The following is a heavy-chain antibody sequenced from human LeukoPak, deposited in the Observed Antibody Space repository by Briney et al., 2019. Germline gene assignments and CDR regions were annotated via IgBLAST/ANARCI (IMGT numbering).Heavy chain of an antibody. CDR3: ASDPFTISAYDAFNI. CDR2: INQDGSDK. J-gene: IGHJ3*02. D-gene: IGHD3-3*02. CDR1: GFTFSTYW. Sequence: GGSLRLSCVASGFTFSTYWMSWLRQAPGKGLEWVANINQDGSDKYYVDTVKGRLTISRDNANNSLYLQMNSLRVEDTAVYYCASDPFTISAYDAFNIWGQGTVVTVSS. V-gene: IGHV3-7*01.